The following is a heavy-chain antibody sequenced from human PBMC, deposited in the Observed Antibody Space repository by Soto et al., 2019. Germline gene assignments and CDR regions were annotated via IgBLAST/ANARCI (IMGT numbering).Heavy chain of an antibody. Sequence: SETLSLTCTVSGGSISPYYWSWIRRPPGKELEWIGYIYYSGSVNYNPSLRSRVTISVDTSKNQFSLNLNSVTAADTAVYYCARLNGYCVSTGCHGYYGMDVWGQGTTVTVSS. CDR1: GGSISPYY. CDR2: IYYSGSV. V-gene: IGHV4-59*08. CDR3: ARLNGYCVSTGCHGYYGMDV. J-gene: IGHJ6*02. D-gene: IGHD2-2*03.